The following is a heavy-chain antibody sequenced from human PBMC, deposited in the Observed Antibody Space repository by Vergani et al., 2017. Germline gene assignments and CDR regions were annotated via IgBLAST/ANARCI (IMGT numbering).Heavy chain of an antibody. CDR1: GFTFSDYY. Sequence: QVQLVESGGGLVKPGGSLRLSCAASGFTFSDYYMSWIRQAPGKGLEWVSYISSSSSYTNYADSVKGRFTISRDNAKNSLYLQMNSLRAEDTAVYYCAKGGYCSSTSCSWFDPWGQGTLVTVSS. D-gene: IGHD2-2*01. CDR2: ISSSSSYT. CDR3: AKGGYCSSTSCSWFDP. V-gene: IGHV3-11*05. J-gene: IGHJ5*02.